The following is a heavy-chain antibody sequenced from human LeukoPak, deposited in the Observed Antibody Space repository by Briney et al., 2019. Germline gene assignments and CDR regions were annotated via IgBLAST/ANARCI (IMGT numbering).Heavy chain of an antibody. Sequence: GASVNVSCKASGGTFSIYAISWVRQAPGQGLEWMGGIIPIFGTANYAQKFQGRVTITADESTSTAYMELSSLRSEDTAVYYCARDFDIVVVPAAIIYYGMDVWGQGTTVTVSS. J-gene: IGHJ6*02. D-gene: IGHD2-2*02. CDR3: ARDFDIVVVPAAIIYYGMDV. CDR1: GGTFSIYA. V-gene: IGHV1-69*13. CDR2: IIPIFGTA.